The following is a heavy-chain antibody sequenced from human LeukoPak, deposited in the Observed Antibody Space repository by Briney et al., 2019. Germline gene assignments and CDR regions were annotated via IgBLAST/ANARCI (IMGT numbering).Heavy chain of an antibody. CDR1: GFTFSSYW. V-gene: IGHV3-7*03. Sequence: GGSLRLSCAASGFTFSSYWMSWVRQAPGKGLEWVANIKQDGSEKYYVDSVKGRFTISRDNSKHTLYLQMNSLRAEDTAVYYCARDNDGMDVWGQGTTVTVSS. D-gene: IGHD2-8*01. CDR2: IKQDGSEK. J-gene: IGHJ6*02. CDR3: ARDNDGMDV.